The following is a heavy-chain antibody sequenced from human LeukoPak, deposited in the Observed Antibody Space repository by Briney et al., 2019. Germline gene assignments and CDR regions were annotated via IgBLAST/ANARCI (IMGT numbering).Heavy chain of an antibody. D-gene: IGHD5-18*01. J-gene: IGHJ4*02. CDR1: GGSISSYY. V-gene: IGHV4-59*08. Sequence: SETLSLTCTVSGGSISSYYWSWIRQPPGKGLEWIGYIYYSGSTNYNPSLKSRVTISVDTSKNQFSLNLSSVTAADTAVYYCARAMYSYGFYFDYWGQGSLVTVSS. CDR2: IYYSGST. CDR3: ARAMYSYGFYFDY.